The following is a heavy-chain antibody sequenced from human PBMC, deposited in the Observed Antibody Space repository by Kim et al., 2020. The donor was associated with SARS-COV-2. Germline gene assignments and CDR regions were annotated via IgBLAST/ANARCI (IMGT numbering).Heavy chain of an antibody. V-gene: IGHV4-31*03. CDR1: GGSISSGGYY. J-gene: IGHJ5*02. D-gene: IGHD2-21*02. CDR3: ASSRGPIAYCGGDCYLNWFDP. Sequence: SETLSLTCTVSGGSISSGGYYWSWIRQHPGKGLEWIGYIYYSGSTYYNPSLKSRVTISVDTSKNQFSLKLSSVTAADTAVYYCASSRGPIAYCGGDCYLNWFDPWGQGTLVTVSS. CDR2: IYYSGST.